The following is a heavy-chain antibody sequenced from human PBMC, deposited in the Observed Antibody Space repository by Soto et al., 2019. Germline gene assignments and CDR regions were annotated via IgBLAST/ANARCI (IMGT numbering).Heavy chain of an antibody. CDR2: ISGSGGST. Sequence: GGSLRLSCAASGFTFSSYAMSWVRQAPGKGLEWVSAISGSGGSTYYADSVKGRFTISRDNSKNTLYLQMNSLRAEDMAVYYCAGAAGTPGYYYYYGMDVWGQGTTVTVSS. V-gene: IGHV3-23*01. CDR3: AGAAGTPGYYYYYGMDV. J-gene: IGHJ6*02. CDR1: GFTFSSYA. D-gene: IGHD6-13*01.